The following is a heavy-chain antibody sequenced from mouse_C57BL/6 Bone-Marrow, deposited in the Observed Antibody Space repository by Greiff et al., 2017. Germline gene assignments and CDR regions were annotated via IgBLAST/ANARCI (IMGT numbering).Heavy chain of an antibody. J-gene: IGHJ3*01. CDR2: ISYDGSN. CDR3: ARDPPYYYGSRTWFAY. D-gene: IGHD1-1*01. CDR1: GYSITSGYY. V-gene: IGHV3-6*01. Sequence: EVKLQESGPGLVKPSQSLSLTCSVTGYSITSGYYWNWIRQFPGNKLEWMGYISYDGSNNYNPSLKNRISITRDTSKNQFFLKLNSVTTEDTATYYCARDPPYYYGSRTWFAYWGQGTLVTVSA.